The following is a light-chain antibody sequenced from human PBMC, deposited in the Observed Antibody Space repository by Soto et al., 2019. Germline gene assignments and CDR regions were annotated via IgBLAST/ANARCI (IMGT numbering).Light chain of an antibody. CDR1: QDVKNY. Sequence: DIQVTQSPSSLSASVGDRVTITCQASQDVKNYLNWYQQKPGKAPKLLISDASSLETGVPSRFSGSGSGTEFTLTINSLQPDDFATYYCQQYKSYWTFGQGTKVDNK. CDR3: QQYKSYWT. J-gene: IGKJ1*01. V-gene: IGKV1-5*01. CDR2: DAS.